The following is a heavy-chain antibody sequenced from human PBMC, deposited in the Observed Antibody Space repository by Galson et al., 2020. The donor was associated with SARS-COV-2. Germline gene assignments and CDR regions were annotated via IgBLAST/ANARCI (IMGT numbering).Heavy chain of an antibody. Sequence: NSGGSLRLSCAASGFTFSSYIMNWVRQTPGRGLEWLSSISTASTYMYYADSVRGRFTISRDNAKNSLYLQMNSLRAEDTAVYCCVGVTEYSYGWYDYCGQGTLVTGSS. CDR1: GFTFSSYI. CDR3: VGVTEYSYGWYDY. V-gene: IGHV3-21*01. CDR2: ISTASTYM. J-gene: IGHJ4*02. D-gene: IGHD6-19*01.